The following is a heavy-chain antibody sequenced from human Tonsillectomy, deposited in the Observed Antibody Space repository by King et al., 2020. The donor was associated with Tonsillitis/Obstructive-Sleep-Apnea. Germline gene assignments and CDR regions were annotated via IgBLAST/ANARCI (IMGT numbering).Heavy chain of an antibody. CDR3: AWGAAASSYYMDV. J-gene: IGHJ6*03. CDR2: IYYSGST. D-gene: IGHD2-2*01. V-gene: IGHV4-59*08. Sequence: QLQESGPGLVKPSETMSLTCTVSGGSISSYYWSWIRQPPGKGLEWIGYIYYSGSTNYNPSLKSRVTISVDTSKNQFSLKLSSVTAADTAVYYCAWGAAASSYYMDVWGKGTTVTVSS. CDR1: GGSISSYY.